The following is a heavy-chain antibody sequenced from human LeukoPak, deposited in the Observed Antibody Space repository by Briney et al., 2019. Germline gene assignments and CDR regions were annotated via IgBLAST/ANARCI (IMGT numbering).Heavy chain of an antibody. V-gene: IGHV3-21*01. CDR2: ISSSSSYI. Sequence: PGGSLRLSCAASGFTFSSYTMNWVRQAPVRQGPGKGLEWVSSISSSSSYIYYADSVKGRFTISRDNAKNSLYLQMNSLRAEDTAVCYCARVAGYCSSTSNCYSDYWGQGTLVTVSS. D-gene: IGHD2-2*01. CDR1: GFTFSSYT. J-gene: IGHJ4*02. CDR3: ARVAGYCSSTSNCYSDY.